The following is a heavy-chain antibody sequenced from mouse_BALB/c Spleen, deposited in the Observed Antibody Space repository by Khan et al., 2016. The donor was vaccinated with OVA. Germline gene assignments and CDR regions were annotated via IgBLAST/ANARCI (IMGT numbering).Heavy chain of an antibody. CDR2: ISSDGDYT. D-gene: IGHD2-1*01. J-gene: IGHJ3*01. V-gene: IGHV5-9-3*01. Sequence: EVELVESGGGLVKPGGSLKLSCAASGFTFSTYAMSWVRQTPEKRLEWVATISSDGDYTYYPDNVTGRFTISRDNDKNTLYLQMSSLRSEDTAMYYCARSPYGNFAYWGQGTLVTVSA. CDR3: ARSPYGNFAY. CDR1: GFTFSTYA.